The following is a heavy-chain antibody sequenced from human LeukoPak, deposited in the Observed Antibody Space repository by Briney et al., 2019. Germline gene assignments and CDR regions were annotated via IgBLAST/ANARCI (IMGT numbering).Heavy chain of an antibody. CDR2: ISYDGSNK. J-gene: IGHJ4*02. V-gene: IGHV3-30-3*01. D-gene: IGHD3-22*01. CDR1: GFTFSSYA. Sequence: GGSLRLSCAASGFTFSSYAMHWVRQAPGKGLEWVAVISYDGSNKYYADSVKGRFTISRDNSKNTLYLQMDSLRAEGTAVYYCARDSFYDSSGVRIGYWGQGTLVTVSS. CDR3: ARDSFYDSSGVRIGY.